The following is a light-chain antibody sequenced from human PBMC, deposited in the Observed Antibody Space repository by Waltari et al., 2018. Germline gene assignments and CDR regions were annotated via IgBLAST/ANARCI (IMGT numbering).Light chain of an antibody. CDR2: AAS. CDR1: QSVSSN. J-gene: IGKJ3*01. V-gene: IGKV3-11*01. CDR3: QQRSTWPEVT. Sequence: EIALTQSPATLSLSPGERATLSCRASQSVSSNLAWYQHKPGQTPRLLIYAASNRATGIPARFSGSGSGTDFTLTISSLEPEDFAVYYCQQRSTWPEVTFGPGTKVDIK.